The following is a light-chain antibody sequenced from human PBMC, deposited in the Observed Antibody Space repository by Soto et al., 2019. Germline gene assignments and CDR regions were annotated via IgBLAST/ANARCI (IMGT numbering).Light chain of an antibody. V-gene: IGLV1-44*01. J-gene: IGLJ2*01. CDR2: SND. CDR3: ASWDDSRKGVV. Sequence: QAVVTQPPSASGTPGQRVTISCSGSSSNIGSNTVTWYQHLPGTAPKLLSYSNDQRPSGVRDRFSGSKSGTSASLAISGLQSEDEADYYCASWDDSRKGVVFGGGTKLTVL. CDR1: SSNIGSNT.